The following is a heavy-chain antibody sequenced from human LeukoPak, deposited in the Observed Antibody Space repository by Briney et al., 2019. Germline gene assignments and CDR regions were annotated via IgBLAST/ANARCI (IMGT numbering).Heavy chain of an antibody. Sequence: GGSLRLSCAASGFTFSSYGMHWVRQAPGKGLEWVAVISYDGSNKYYADSVKGRFTISRDNSKNTLYLQMNSLRAEDTAVYYCAKGRHGDYEGQHLDYWGQGTLVTVSS. CDR3: AKGRHGDYEGQHLDY. V-gene: IGHV3-30*18. D-gene: IGHD4-17*01. J-gene: IGHJ4*02. CDR1: GFTFSSYG. CDR2: ISYDGSNK.